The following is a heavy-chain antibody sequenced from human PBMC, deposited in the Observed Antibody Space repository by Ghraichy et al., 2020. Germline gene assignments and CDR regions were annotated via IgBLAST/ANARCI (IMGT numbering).Heavy chain of an antibody. CDR1: GFIFTNAW. V-gene: IGHV3-15*07. CDR2: IKSKTDGGTT. D-gene: IGHD6-6*01. J-gene: IGHJ4*02. CDR3: TTGAPPPSLAY. Sequence: GGSLRLSCAASGFIFTNAWMNWVRQAPGKGLEWVGRIKSKTDGGTTDYAAPVKGRFTISRDDSKNTLFLQMNSLKTDDTGVYYCTTGAPPPSLAYWGQGSLVTVSS.